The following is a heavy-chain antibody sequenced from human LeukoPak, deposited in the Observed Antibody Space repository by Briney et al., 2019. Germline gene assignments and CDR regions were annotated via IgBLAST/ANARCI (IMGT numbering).Heavy chain of an antibody. Sequence: SETLSLTCTVSGGSISSYYWSWIRQPPGKGLEWIGYIYYSGSTNYNPSLKSRVTISVDTSKNQFSLELSSVTAADTAVYYCARSIAAAGTDYWGQGTLVTVSS. CDR3: ARSIAAAGTDY. CDR2: IYYSGST. CDR1: GGSISSYY. V-gene: IGHV4-59*01. J-gene: IGHJ4*02. D-gene: IGHD6-13*01.